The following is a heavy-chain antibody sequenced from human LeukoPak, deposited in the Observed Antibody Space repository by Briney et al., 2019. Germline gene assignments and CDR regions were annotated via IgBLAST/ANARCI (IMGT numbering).Heavy chain of an antibody. V-gene: IGHV4-4*07. Sequence: SETLSLTCTVSGGSISGYYWSWIRQPAGKGLEWIGRMYTSGSTNYNPSLKSRVTISVDTSKNQFSLKLSSVTAADTAVYYCARALWFGELLPTGFDPWGQGTLVTVSS. CDR2: MYTSGST. J-gene: IGHJ5*02. CDR1: GGSISGYY. CDR3: ARALWFGELLPTGFDP. D-gene: IGHD3-10*01.